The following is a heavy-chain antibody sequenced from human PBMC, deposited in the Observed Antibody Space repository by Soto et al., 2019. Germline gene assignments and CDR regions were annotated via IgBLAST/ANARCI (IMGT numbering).Heavy chain of an antibody. CDR2: IYPGDSDT. D-gene: IGHD3-22*01. V-gene: IGHV5-51*01. CDR1: GYSFTSYW. Sequence: GESLKISCKGSGYSFTSYWIGWVRQMPGKGLEWMGIIYPGDSDTRYSPSFQGQVTISADKSISTAYLQWSSLRASDTAMYYCARGGGDSSGYYYEYYFDYWGQGTLVTVSS. CDR3: ARGGGDSSGYYYEYYFDY. J-gene: IGHJ4*02.